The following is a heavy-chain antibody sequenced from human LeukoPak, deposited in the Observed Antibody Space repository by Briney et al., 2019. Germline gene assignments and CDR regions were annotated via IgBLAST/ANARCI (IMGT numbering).Heavy chain of an antibody. CDR2: INPKNAAT. Sequence: GASVKVSCKASGYTFTGHYMHWVRQAPGQGLEWMGWINPKNAATNYAQKFQGRVTMTEDTSTDTAYMELSSLRSEDTAVYYCATARYSSGWYYFDYWGQGTLVTVSS. D-gene: IGHD6-19*01. CDR3: ATARYSSGWYYFDY. V-gene: IGHV1-2*02. J-gene: IGHJ4*02. CDR1: GYTFTGHY.